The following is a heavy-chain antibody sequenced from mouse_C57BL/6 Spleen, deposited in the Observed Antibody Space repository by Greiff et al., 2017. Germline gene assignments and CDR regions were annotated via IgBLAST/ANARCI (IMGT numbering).Heavy chain of an antibody. V-gene: IGHV1-26*01. D-gene: IGHD1-1*01. CDR2: INPNNGGT. CDR3: ARYDTTVVATDY. CDR1: GYTFTDYY. J-gene: IGHJ2*01. Sequence: EVQLQQSGPELVKPGASVKISCKASGYTFTDYYMNWVKQSHGKSLEWIGDINPNNGGTSYNQKFKGKATLTVDKSSSTAYMELRSLTSEDSAVYDCARYDTTVVATDYWGKGTTLTVSS.